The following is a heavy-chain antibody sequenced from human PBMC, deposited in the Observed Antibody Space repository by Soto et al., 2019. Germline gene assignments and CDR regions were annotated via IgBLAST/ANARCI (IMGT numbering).Heavy chain of an antibody. D-gene: IGHD1-1*01. Sequence: VQLVESGGGLVQPGGSLRLSCAASGFAFGSYWMHWVRQAPGKGLVWVSRISQDGAIATQADSVKGRFTISRDNAKNALFLQRNSLRAADTAVYYCLRDQRHWNEFADQWGQGTLVTVSS. V-gene: IGHV3-74*01. CDR3: LRDQRHWNEFADQ. J-gene: IGHJ4*02. CDR2: ISQDGAIA. CDR1: GFAFGSYW.